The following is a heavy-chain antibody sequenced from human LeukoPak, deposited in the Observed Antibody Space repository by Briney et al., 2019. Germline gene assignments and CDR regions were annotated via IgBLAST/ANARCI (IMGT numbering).Heavy chain of an antibody. D-gene: IGHD3-22*01. V-gene: IGHV4-59*08. CDR1: GGSISSYY. CDR2: IYYSGST. J-gene: IGHJ4*02. Sequence: PSETLSLTCTVSGGSISSYYWSWIRQPPGKGLEWIGYIYYSGSTNYNPSLKSRVTISVDTSKNQFSLKLSSVTAADTAVYYCARHKSYYDSSGPWWFWGQGTLVTVSS. CDR3: ARHKSYYDSSGPWWF.